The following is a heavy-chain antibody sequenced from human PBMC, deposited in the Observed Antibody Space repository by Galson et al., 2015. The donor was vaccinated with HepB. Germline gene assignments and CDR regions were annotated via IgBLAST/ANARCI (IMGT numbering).Heavy chain of an antibody. Sequence: SLRLSCAASGFTFSSYGMHWVRQAPGKGLEWVAVIWYDGSNKYYADSVKGRFTISRDNSKNTLYLQMNSLRAEDTAVYYCARGDGIAVAAAFDYGGQGTLVTVSS. CDR3: ARGDGIAVAAAFDY. CDR1: GFTFSSYG. CDR2: IWYDGSNK. J-gene: IGHJ4*02. D-gene: IGHD6-19*01. V-gene: IGHV3-33*01.